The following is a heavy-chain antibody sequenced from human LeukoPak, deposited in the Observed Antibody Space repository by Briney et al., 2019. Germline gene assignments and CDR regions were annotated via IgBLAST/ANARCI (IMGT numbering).Heavy chain of an antibody. Sequence: ASVRVSCKASGYTFTIYAMHWVRQAPGQRLGWMGWINAGNGNTKYSQKFQGRVTITRDTSASTAYMELSSLRSEDTAVYYCARDLGLLWFGEWGNWFDPWGQGTLVTVSS. D-gene: IGHD3-10*01. J-gene: IGHJ5*02. CDR2: INAGNGNT. CDR3: ARDLGLLWFGEWGNWFDP. CDR1: GYTFTIYA. V-gene: IGHV1-3*01.